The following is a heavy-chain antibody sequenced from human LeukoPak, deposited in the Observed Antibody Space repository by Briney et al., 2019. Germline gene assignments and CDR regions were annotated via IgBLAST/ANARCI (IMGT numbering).Heavy chain of an antibody. CDR2: ITGDGTTT. CDR3: AKMNGYFEY. D-gene: IGHD1-1*01. CDR1: GLTFSNHG. Sequence: GGSLRLSCEASGLTFSNHGMSWVRQAPGKGLQWVSAITGDGTTTYYADSVKGRFTISRDNSKNMLYLQMSSLRAEDTALYYCAKMNGYFEYWGQGALVPVSS. V-gene: IGHV3-23*01. J-gene: IGHJ4*02.